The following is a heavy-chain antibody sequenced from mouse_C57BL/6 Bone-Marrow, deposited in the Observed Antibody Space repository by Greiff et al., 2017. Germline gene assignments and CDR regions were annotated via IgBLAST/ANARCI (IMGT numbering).Heavy chain of an antibody. Sequence: VQLQQSGAELVRPGTSVKMSCKASGYTFTNYWIGWAKQRPGHGLEWIGDIYPGGGYTNYNEKFKGKATLTADKSSSTAYMQFSSLTSEDSAIYYCARDYGKYFDYWGQGTTLTVSS. CDR3: ARDYGKYFDY. D-gene: IGHD1-1*01. V-gene: IGHV1-63*01. J-gene: IGHJ2*01. CDR1: GYTFTNYW. CDR2: IYPGGGYT.